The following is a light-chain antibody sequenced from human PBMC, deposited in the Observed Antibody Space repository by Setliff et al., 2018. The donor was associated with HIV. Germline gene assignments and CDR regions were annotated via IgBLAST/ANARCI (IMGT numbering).Light chain of an antibody. J-gene: IGLJ1*01. CDR3: CSYVNSGIYV. Sequence: QSALAQPASVSGSPGQAITISCRGTSSDVGAYNYVSWYQQHPGKAPKVMIYDVNKWPSGVSNRFSGSKSGNTASLTISGLQAEDGADYYCCSYVNSGIYVFGTGTKV. V-gene: IGLV2-23*02. CDR2: DVN. CDR1: SSDVGAYNY.